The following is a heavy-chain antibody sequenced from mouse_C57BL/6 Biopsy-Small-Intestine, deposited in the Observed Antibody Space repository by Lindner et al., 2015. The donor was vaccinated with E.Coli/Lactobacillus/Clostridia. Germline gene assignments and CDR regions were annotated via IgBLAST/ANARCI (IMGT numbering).Heavy chain of an antibody. CDR3: ARRYDGYRGWFAY. CDR1: GYTFTNYW. D-gene: IGHD2-3*01. CDR2: INPSSGYT. Sequence: VQLQESGAELAKPEASVKMSCKASGYTFTNYWMHWVKXRPGQGLEWIGYINPSSGYTEYNQKFKDKATLIADKSSSTAYIQLSSLTSEDSGVYYCARRYDGYRGWFAYWGQGTLVTVSA. J-gene: IGHJ3*01. V-gene: IGHV1-7*01.